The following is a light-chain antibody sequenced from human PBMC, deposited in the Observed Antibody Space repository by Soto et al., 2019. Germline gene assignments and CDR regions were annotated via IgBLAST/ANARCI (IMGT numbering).Light chain of an antibody. CDR1: QNISNN. Sequence: DIQMTQSPSSLSASVGDRVTITCRASQNISNNLNWYQQKPGKAPRLLIYAASSLQSGVPSRFSGSGSGTDFTLVINSLQPEDFTTYYCQQSYRTPLTFGGGTKVEIK. J-gene: IGKJ4*01. V-gene: IGKV1-39*01. CDR2: AAS. CDR3: QQSYRTPLT.